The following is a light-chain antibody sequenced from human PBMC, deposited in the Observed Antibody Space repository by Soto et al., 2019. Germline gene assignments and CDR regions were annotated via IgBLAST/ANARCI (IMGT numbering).Light chain of an antibody. CDR1: NSDVGIYDF. CDR2: EVS. J-gene: IGLJ1*01. CDR3: FSFTTTSTHV. V-gene: IGLV2-14*01. Sequence: QSVLTQPASVSGTPGQSITISCTGSNSDVGIYDFVSWYQHHPGRAPKLIVSEVSHRPSGVSNRFSGSKSGNTASLTISGLQSEDEAEYFCFSFTTTSTHVFGTGTKATVL.